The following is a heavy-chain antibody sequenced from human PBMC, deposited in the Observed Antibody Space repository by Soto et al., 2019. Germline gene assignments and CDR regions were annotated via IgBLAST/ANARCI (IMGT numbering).Heavy chain of an antibody. CDR3: TRHEARGSSWHVS. Sequence: GGSLRLSCAASGFTFSGSAMHWVRQASGKGLEWVGRIRSKANSYATAYAASVKGRFTISRDDSKNTAYLQMNSLKTEDTAVYYCTRHEARGSSWHVSWGQGTLVTVSS. CDR2: IRSKANSYAT. CDR1: GFTFSGSA. J-gene: IGHJ4*02. D-gene: IGHD6-13*01. V-gene: IGHV3-73*01.